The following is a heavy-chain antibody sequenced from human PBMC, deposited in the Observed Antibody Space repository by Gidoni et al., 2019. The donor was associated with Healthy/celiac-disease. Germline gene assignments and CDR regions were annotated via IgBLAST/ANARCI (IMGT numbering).Heavy chain of an antibody. CDR2: LIPIFGTA. D-gene: IGHD5-12*01. J-gene: IGHJ5*02. Sequence: QVQLVQSGAEVKKPGSSVKVSCKASGGTFSSYAISWVRQAPGQGLEWMGGLIPIFGTANYAQKFQGRVTITADESTSTAYMELSSLRSEDTAVYYCARDEGRDGYNPNWFDPWGQGTLVTVSS. V-gene: IGHV1-69*01. CDR3: ARDEGRDGYNPNWFDP. CDR1: GGTFSSYA.